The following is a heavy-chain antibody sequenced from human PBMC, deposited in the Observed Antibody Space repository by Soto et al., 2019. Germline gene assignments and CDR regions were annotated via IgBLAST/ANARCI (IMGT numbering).Heavy chain of an antibody. CDR3: ARERSGYDPHYYYYGMDV. Sequence: KPSETLSLTCTVSGGSISSYYWSWIRQPPGKGLEWIGYIYYSGSTNYNPSLKSRVTISVDTSKNQFSLKLSSVTAADTAVYYCARERSGYDPHYYYYGMDVWGQGTTVTVSS. D-gene: IGHD5-12*01. CDR2: IYYSGST. CDR1: GGSISSYY. J-gene: IGHJ6*02. V-gene: IGHV4-59*01.